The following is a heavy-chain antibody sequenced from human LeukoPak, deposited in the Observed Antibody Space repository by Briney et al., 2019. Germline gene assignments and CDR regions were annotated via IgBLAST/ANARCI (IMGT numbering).Heavy chain of an antibody. CDR2: IKNDGSST. CDR1: GFTFSSYW. CDR3: ARGLYGDPPGLDY. D-gene: IGHD4-17*01. J-gene: IGHJ4*02. V-gene: IGHV3-74*01. Sequence: GGSLRLSCAASGFTFSSYWMHWVRQAPGKGLVWVSRIKNDGSSTTYADFVEGRFTISRDNAKNTMYLLMNSLRAEDTAVYYCARGLYGDPPGLDYWGQGTLVTVSS.